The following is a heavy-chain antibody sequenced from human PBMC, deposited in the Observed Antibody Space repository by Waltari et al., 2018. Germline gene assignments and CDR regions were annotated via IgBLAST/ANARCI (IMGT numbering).Heavy chain of an antibody. J-gene: IGHJ6*02. V-gene: IGHV3-9*02. CDR2: IYLNRNRG. D-gene: IGHD1-26*01. CDR1: GITSEDYA. CDR3: TKDVNPGGADV. Sequence: VQLVESGGGLVQPGRSLRLSCVASGITSEDYAMHWIRQTPGKGLVWGSVIYLNRNRGGYADSVKGRCTISRDDVKNSLYLQRNSLRIEDTAVYYCTKDVNPGGADVWGQGTTVTVA.